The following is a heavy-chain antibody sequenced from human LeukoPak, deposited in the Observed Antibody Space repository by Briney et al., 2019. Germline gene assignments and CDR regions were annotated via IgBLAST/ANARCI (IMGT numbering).Heavy chain of an antibody. CDR2: IYYSGST. CDR1: GGSISSYY. D-gene: IGHD5-12*01. V-gene: IGHV4-59*01. J-gene: IGHJ5*02. CDR3: ASSRGYDKTRGLYNWFDP. Sequence: SETLSLTCTVSGGSISSYYWSWIRQPPGKGLEWIGYIYYSGSTNYNPSLKSRVTISVDASKNQFSLKLSSVTAADTAVYYCASSRGYDKTRGLYNWFDPWGQGTLVTVSS.